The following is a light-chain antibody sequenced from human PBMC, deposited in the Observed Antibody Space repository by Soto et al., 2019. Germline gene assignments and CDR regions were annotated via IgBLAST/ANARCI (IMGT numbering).Light chain of an antibody. Sequence: DIQMTQSPSTLSASVGDRVTITCRASQSISSWLAWYQQKPGKAPKLLIYKASSLESGVPSRFSGSGSGTEFTLTISSLQPDDFATYYCQHYNSFPLTFGGGTIVEI. J-gene: IGKJ4*01. V-gene: IGKV1-5*03. CDR3: QHYNSFPLT. CDR1: QSISSW. CDR2: KAS.